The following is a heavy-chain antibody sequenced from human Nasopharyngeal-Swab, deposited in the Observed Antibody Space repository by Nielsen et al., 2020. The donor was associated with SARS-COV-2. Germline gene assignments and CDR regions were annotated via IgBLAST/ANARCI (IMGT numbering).Heavy chain of an antibody. CDR2: IWYDGSNK. J-gene: IGHJ5*02. Sequence: VRQAPGKGLEWVAVIWYDGSNKYYADSVKGRFTISRDNSKNTLYLQMNSLRAEDTAVYYCARERGLVPAATPWFDPWGQGTQVTVSS. D-gene: IGHD2-2*01. V-gene: IGHV3-33*01. CDR3: ARERGLVPAATPWFDP.